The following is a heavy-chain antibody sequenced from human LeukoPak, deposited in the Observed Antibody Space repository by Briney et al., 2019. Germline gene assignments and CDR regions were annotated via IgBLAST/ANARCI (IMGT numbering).Heavy chain of an antibody. CDR1: GVNVSSDY. V-gene: IGHV3-53*04. CDR2: IYSGGDT. CDR3: ANRMCF. J-gene: IGHJ4*02. Sequence: GGSLRLSCAASGVNVSSDYMSWVRQAPGKGLEWVSLIYSGGDTYYADSVKGRFTLYRHNSKNTLYLQTSSLRTEDTAIYYCANRMCFGGPGTLVTVSS.